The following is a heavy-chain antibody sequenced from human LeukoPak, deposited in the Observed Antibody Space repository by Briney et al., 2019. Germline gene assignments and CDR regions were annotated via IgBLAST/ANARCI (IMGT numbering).Heavy chain of an antibody. CDR3: ARGWDRDCTSTSCYIAYN. CDR1: GFIFSNYV. D-gene: IGHD2-2*02. CDR2: ISYDGSNK. J-gene: IGHJ4*02. V-gene: IGHV3-30-3*01. Sequence: GGSLRLSCAASGFIFSNYVMHWVRQPPGKGLEWVAVISYDGSNKYYADSVKGRFTISRDNSKNTLYLQMNSLRAEDTAVYYCARGWDRDCTSTSCYIAYNWGQGTLVSVSS.